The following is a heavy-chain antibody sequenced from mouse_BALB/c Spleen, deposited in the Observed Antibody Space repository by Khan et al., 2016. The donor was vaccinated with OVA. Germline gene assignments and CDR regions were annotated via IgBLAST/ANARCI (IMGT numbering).Heavy chain of an antibody. CDR3: TRRSWVGAGFAY. J-gene: IGHJ3*01. D-gene: IGHD1-1*01. CDR2: IYPGNTDT. Sequence: IQLVQSGTVLARPGASVKMSCKASGYTFTSYWIHWIKQRPGQGLEWIGDIYPGNTDTNYNQKFKGKAKLTAVTSTSTAYMELSSLTNEDSAVYYCTRRSWVGAGFAYWGQGTLVTVSA. CDR1: GYTFTSYW. V-gene: IGHV1-5*01.